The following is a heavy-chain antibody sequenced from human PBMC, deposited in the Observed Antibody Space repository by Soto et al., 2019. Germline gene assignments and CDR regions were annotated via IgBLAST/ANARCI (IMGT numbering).Heavy chain of an antibody. V-gene: IGHV3-23*01. Sequence: PGGSLRLSCAASGFTFSSYAMSWVRQVPGKGLEWVSTISGNGYNTYDADSVKGRFTISRDSSKNTLYLQMNNLRAEDTAVYYCASTPWNYGENRYFDYWGQGXXXTVSS. J-gene: IGHJ4*02. CDR1: GFTFSSYA. CDR2: ISGNGYNT. CDR3: ASTPWNYGENRYFDY. D-gene: IGHD1-7*01.